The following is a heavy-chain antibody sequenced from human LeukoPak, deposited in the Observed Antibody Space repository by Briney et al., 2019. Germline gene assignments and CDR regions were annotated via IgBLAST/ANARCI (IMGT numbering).Heavy chain of an antibody. V-gene: IGHV3-21*01. CDR2: ISSSSSYI. CDR1: GFTFSSYS. D-gene: IGHD3-10*01. Sequence: GGSLRLSCAASGFTFSSYSMNWVRQAPGKGLEWVSSISSSSSYIYYADSVKGRFTISRDNAKNSLYLQMNSLRAEDTAVYYCARAMVRGVLNDYWGQGTLVTVSS. CDR3: ARAMVRGVLNDY. J-gene: IGHJ4*02.